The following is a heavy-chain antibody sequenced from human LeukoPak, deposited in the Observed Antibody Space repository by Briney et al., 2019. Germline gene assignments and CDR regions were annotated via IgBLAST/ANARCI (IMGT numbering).Heavy chain of an antibody. CDR1: GGSISSTTYY. J-gene: IGHJ4*02. V-gene: IGHV4-39*01. Sequence: SETLSLTCTVSGGSISSTTYYWGWIRQPPGKGLEWIGSIYYSGSTYYSPSLKSRVTISVDASKNQFSLKLSSVTAADTAVYYCARHREYSSGWYPFDYWGQGILVTVSS. CDR3: ARHREYSSGWYPFDY. D-gene: IGHD6-19*01. CDR2: IYYSGST.